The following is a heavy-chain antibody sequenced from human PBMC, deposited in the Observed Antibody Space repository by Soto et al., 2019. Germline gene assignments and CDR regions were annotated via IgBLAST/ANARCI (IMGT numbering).Heavy chain of an antibody. D-gene: IGHD4-4*01. J-gene: IGHJ4*02. CDR3: ARGLKWGLFDY. CDR2: LNRDGSST. V-gene: IGHV3-74*01. CDR1: GFTFSRDW. Sequence: EVQLVESGGGLVQTGGSLRLSCAASGFTFSRDWMHWVRQAPGKGLVWVSHLNRDGSSTSYAGSVNGRFTISRDNARNTLFLQMNSLRAEDTAVYYCARGLKWGLFDYWGQGTLVTVSS.